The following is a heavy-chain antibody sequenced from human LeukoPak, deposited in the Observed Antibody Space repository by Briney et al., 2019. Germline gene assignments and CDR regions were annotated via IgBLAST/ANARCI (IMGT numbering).Heavy chain of an antibody. V-gene: IGHV3-33*01. CDR2: IWYDGSNK. CDR3: ARSPLWFGELLSTDY. CDR1: GFTFSSYG. Sequence: PGGSLRLSCAASGFTFSSYGMHWVRQAPGKGLEWVAVIWYDGSNKYYADSVKGRFTISRDNSKNTLYLQMNSLRAEDTAVYCCARSPLWFGELLSTDYWGQGTLVTVSS. D-gene: IGHD3-10*01. J-gene: IGHJ4*02.